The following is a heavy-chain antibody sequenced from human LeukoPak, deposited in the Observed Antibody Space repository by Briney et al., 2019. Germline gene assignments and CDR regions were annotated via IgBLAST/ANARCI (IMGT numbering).Heavy chain of an antibody. J-gene: IGHJ5*02. CDR3: ARKLRYFDWLSSRPFVSWFDP. CDR1: GGSISSSSYY. Sequence: PSETLSLTCTVSGGSISSSSYYWGWIRQPPGKGLEWIGSIYYGGSTYYNPSLKSRVTISVDTSKNQFSLKLSSVTAADTAVYYCARKLRYFDWLSSRPFVSWFDPWGQGTLVTVSS. D-gene: IGHD3-9*01. CDR2: IYYGGST. V-gene: IGHV4-39*01.